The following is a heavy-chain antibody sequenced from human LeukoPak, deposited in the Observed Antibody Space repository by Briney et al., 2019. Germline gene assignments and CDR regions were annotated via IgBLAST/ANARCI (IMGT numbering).Heavy chain of an antibody. CDR2: ISGSGGST. J-gene: IGHJ4*02. D-gene: IGHD2-15*01. Sequence: GGSLRLSCAASGFTFSSYGMSWVRQAPGKGLEWVSAISGSGGSTYYADSVKGRFTISRDNSKNSLYLQMNSLRAEDTAVYYCARSVVAATETFDYWGQGTLVTVSS. CDR1: GFTFSSYG. CDR3: ARSVVAATETFDY. V-gene: IGHV3-23*01.